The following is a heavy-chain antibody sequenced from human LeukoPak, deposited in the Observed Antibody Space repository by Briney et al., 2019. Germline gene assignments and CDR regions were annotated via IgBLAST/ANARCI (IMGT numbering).Heavy chain of an antibody. Sequence: SETLSLTCTVSGGSLSSYYWSWIRQPPGKGLEWIGYIYYSGSTNYNPSLKSRVTISVDTSKNQFSLKLSSVTAADTAVYYCARHSGYSRQLVDYWGQGTLVTVSS. J-gene: IGHJ4*02. V-gene: IGHV4-59*08. CDR1: GGSLSSYY. CDR2: IYYSGST. CDR3: ARHSGYSRQLVDY. D-gene: IGHD6-13*01.